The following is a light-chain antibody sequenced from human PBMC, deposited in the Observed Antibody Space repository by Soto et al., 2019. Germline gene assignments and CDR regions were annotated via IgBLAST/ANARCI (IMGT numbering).Light chain of an antibody. CDR2: EVS. J-gene: IGLJ1*01. CDR1: SSDVGGYNY. CDR3: SSYAGSNNFV. V-gene: IGLV2-8*01. Sequence: QSVLTQPASVSGSPGQSVTISCTGTSSDVGGYNYVSWYQQHPGKAPKLMIYEVSKRPSGVPDRFSGSKSGNTASLTVSGLQAEDEADYYCSSYAGSNNFVFGTGTQLTVL.